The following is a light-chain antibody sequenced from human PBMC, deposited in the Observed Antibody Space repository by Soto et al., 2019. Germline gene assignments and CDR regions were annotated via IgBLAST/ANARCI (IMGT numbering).Light chain of an antibody. J-gene: IGKJ1*01. CDR3: QQANSFPTT. CDR1: QSISGW. V-gene: IGKV1-12*01. Sequence: DIQMTQSPSSVSASVGDRVTITCRASQSISGWLAWYQQKPGKAPKLLIYAASNLQSGVPSRFRGSGSGTDFTLTISSLQPEDFATYYCQQANSFPTTFGQGTKVEIK. CDR2: AAS.